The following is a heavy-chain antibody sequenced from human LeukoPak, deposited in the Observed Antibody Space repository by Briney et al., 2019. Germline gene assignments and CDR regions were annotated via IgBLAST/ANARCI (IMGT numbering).Heavy chain of an antibody. D-gene: IGHD2-15*01. J-gene: IGHJ4*02. V-gene: IGHV3-7*01. CDR2: IKQDGSEK. CDR3: ARYSCSGGSCYLVGFDY. CDR1: GFTLNTYW. Sequence: GGSLRLSCAASGFTLNTYWMSWVRQAPGKGLEWVANIKQDGSEKYYVGSVKGRFTISRDNAMNSLYLQMNSLRAEDTAVYYCARYSCSGGSCYLVGFDYWGQGTLVTVSS.